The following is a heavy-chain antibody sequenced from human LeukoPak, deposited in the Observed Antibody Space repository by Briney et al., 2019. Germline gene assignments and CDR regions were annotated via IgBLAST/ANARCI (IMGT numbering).Heavy chain of an antibody. CDR1: GGTFSSYA. CDR3: ARVDRAVAGNRGEIDY. Sequence: SVKVSCKASGGTFSSYAISWVRQAPGQGLEWMGGIIPIFGTANYAQKFQGRVTITADKSTSTAYMELSSLRSEDTAVYYCARVDRAVAGNRGEIDYWGQGTLVTVSS. CDR2: IIPIFGTA. V-gene: IGHV1-69*06. D-gene: IGHD6-19*01. J-gene: IGHJ4*02.